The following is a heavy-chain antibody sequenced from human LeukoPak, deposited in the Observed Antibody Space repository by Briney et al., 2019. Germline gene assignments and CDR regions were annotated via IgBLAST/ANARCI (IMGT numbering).Heavy chain of an antibody. CDR1: GYTFTTYD. CDR3: ARRAVAYYYYYYMDV. Sequence: ASVKLSSTASGYTFTTYDINWVRHATGQGLEWMGWMNPNRGNTGNTHNFQGRVTISWNTSISTAYMELSSLRSEDTAVYYCARRAVAYYYYYYMDVWGKGTTVTVSS. V-gene: IGHV1-8*03. D-gene: IGHD6-19*01. J-gene: IGHJ6*03. CDR2: MNPNRGNT.